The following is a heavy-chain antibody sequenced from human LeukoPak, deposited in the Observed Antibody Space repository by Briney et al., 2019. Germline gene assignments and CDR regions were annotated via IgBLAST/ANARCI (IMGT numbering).Heavy chain of an antibody. CDR3: AKDSTFGCTSTSCSLDY. CDR1: GFTFDDYA. J-gene: IGHJ4*02. D-gene: IGHD2-2*01. CDR2: ISWDGGTT. Sequence: GGSLRLSCAASGFTFDDYAMHWVRQAPGKGLEWVSLISWDGGTTYYVDSVKGRFTISRDNSKNSLYLQMNSLRTEDTALYYCAKDSTFGCTSTSCSLDYWGQGTLVTVSS. V-gene: IGHV3-43D*03.